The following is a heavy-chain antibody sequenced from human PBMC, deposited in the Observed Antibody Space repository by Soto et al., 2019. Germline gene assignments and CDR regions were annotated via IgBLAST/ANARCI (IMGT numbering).Heavy chain of an antibody. V-gene: IGHV3-23*01. CDR1: GFIFSNFA. D-gene: IGHD6-13*01. Sequence: GGSLRLACAASGFIFSNFAMSWVRQAPGKGLEWVSVISGSGRTTSYADSVKGRFTISRDNSKRMLYLQMSSLRAEDTAVYYCAKDQRYSGSWFPFDYWGQGTLVTVSS. J-gene: IGHJ4*02. CDR2: ISGSGRTT. CDR3: AKDQRYSGSWFPFDY.